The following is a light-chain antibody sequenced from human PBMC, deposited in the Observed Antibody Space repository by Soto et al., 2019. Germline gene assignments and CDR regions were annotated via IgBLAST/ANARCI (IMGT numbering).Light chain of an antibody. CDR1: ENVSNNY. CDR2: GSS. V-gene: IGKV3-20*01. Sequence: EVVLTQSPGTLYWSTGERATLSCRASENVSNNYLAWYQQKPGQAPRLLIFGSSDRAAGIPDRFSGSGSGTDFTLTISRLEPEDFAVYYCQQYGSSPPYTFGQGTKLEIK. CDR3: QQYGSSPPYT. J-gene: IGKJ2*01.